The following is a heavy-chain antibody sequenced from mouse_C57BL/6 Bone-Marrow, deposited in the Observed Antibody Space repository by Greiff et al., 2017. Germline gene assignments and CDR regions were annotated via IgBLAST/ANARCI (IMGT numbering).Heavy chain of an antibody. CDR3: AMPYCYGSSFFDY. Sequence: VQRVESGPELVKPGASVKISCKASGYAFSSSWMNWVKQRPGKGLEWIGRIYPGDGDTNYNGKFKGKATLTADKSSRTAYMQLSSLTSEDSAVYFCAMPYCYGSSFFDYWGQGTTLTVSS. D-gene: IGHD1-1*01. J-gene: IGHJ2*01. CDR1: GYAFSSSW. CDR2: IYPGDGDT. V-gene: IGHV1-82*01.